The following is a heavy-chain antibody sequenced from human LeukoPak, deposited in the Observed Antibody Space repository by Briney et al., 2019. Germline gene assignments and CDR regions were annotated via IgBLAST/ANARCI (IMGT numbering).Heavy chain of an antibody. D-gene: IGHD3-22*01. J-gene: IGHJ4*02. CDR3: ARHDSSGYYRPLDY. CDR2: IFHRGST. Sequence: GSLRLSCAASGFTFSSYNMNWVRQAPGKGLEWIGSIFHRGSTYYNPSLRSRVTISVDTSKNQFSLKLTSVTAADTAVYYCARHDSSGYYRPLDYWGQGTLVTVSS. V-gene: IGHV4-39*01. CDR1: GFTFSSYN.